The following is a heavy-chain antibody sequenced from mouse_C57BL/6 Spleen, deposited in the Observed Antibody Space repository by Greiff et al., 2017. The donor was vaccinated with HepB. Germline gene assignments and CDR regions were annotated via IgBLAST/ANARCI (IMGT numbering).Heavy chain of an antibody. V-gene: IGHV1-42*01. CDR1: GYSFTGYY. CDR3: ARSYYYSNPFDY. J-gene: IGHJ2*01. CDR2: INPSTGGT. Sequence: VQLQQSGPELVKPGASVKISCKASGYSFTGYYMNWVKQSPEKSLEWIGEINPSTGGTTYNQKFKAKATLTVDKSSSTAYMQLKSLTSEDSAVYYCARSYYYSNPFDYWGQGTTLTVSS. D-gene: IGHD2-5*01.